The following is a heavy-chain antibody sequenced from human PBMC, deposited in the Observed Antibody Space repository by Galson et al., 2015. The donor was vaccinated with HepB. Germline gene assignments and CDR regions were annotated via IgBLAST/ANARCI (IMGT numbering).Heavy chain of an antibody. CDR3: AREVAVAGTYYYYYGMDV. D-gene: IGHD6-19*01. CDR1: GYTFTSYY. V-gene: IGHV1-46*03. CDR2: INPSGGST. Sequence: SVKVSCKASGYTFTSYYMHWVRQAPGQGLEWMGIINPSGGSTSYAQKFQGRVTMTRDTSTSTVYMELSSLRSEDTAVYYCAREVAVAGTYYYYYGMDVWGQGTTVTVSS. J-gene: IGHJ6*02.